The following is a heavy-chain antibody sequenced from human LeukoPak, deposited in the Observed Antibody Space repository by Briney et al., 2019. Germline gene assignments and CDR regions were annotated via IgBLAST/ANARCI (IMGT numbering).Heavy chain of an antibody. CDR1: GFTFSSYE. Sequence: GGSLRLSCAASGFTFSSYEMNWVRQAPGKGLEWVSYISSSGSTIYYADSVKGRFTISRDNAKNSLYLQMNSLRAEDTAVYYCARGAFSGSWDDYWGQGTLVTVSS. CDR2: ISSSGSTI. CDR3: ARGAFSGSWDDY. V-gene: IGHV3-48*03. J-gene: IGHJ4*02. D-gene: IGHD1-26*01.